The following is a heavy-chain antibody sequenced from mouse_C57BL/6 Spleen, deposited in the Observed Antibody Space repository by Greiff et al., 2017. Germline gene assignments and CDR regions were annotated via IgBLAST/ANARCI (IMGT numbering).Heavy chain of an antibody. CDR2: IWSGGST. Sequence: VQLQQSGPGLVQPSQSLSITCTVSGFSLTSYGVHWVRQSPGTGLEWLGVIWSGGSTDYNAAFISRLSISKDNSKSQVFFKMNSLQADDTAIYYCARPLLDYYPMDDWGQGTSGTVSS. V-gene: IGHV2-2*01. J-gene: IGHJ4*01. D-gene: IGHD1-1*01. CDR1: GFSLTSYG. CDR3: ARPLLDYYPMDD.